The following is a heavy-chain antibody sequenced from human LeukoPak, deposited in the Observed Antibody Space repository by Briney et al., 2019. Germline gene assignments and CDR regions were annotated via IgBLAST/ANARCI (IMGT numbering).Heavy chain of an antibody. D-gene: IGHD5-18*01. V-gene: IGHV3-48*01. CDR1: GFTFSSYR. J-gene: IGHJ4*02. CDR3: ARRATTERGHSYGLDY. Sequence: PGGSLRLSCADSGFTFSSYRKNWVGQARGKGGEGVSYISRSNSIKYYADSVNGRFTISRDNAKTSLYLQMNSLRAEDTAVYCCARRATTERGHSYGLDYWGQGTLVTVSS. CDR2: ISRSNSIK.